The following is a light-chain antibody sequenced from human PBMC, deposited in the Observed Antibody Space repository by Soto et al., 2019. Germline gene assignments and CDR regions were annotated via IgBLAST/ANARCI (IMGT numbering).Light chain of an antibody. V-gene: IGKV1-39*01. CDR1: QSITTH. CDR2: AAS. Sequence: IQMTQYPSSLSASVGDRVTITCRASQSITTHVNWYQQQPGRAPNLLIYAASGLHSGVPSRLRGSGYGTDLTITITSLQHEDFETYYCQQGYSNPITFGQGTRLEIK. CDR3: QQGYSNPIT. J-gene: IGKJ5*01.